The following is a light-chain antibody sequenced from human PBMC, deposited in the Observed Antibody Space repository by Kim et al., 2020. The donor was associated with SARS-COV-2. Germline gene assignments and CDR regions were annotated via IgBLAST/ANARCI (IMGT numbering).Light chain of an antibody. J-gene: IGKJ5*01. CDR3: QQSYSTPHIT. CDR1: QSIGDY. V-gene: IGKV1-39*01. CDR2: AAS. Sequence: SVGDRVTITCRASQSIGDYLNSYQHRPGKAPKLLLHAASSLQSDVPSRFSGSGSGTDFTLTISGLQPEDFTTYFCQQSYSTPHITFGPGTRLEIK.